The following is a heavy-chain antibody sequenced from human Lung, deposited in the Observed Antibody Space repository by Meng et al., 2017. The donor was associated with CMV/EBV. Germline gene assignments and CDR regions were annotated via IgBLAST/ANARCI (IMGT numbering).Heavy chain of an antibody. CDR2: IYHSGST. CDR1: GGSSSSSDW. CDR3: ASFPPPGKQWLVTDY. D-gene: IGHD6-19*01. V-gene: IGHV4-4*02. Sequence: QFQLTQSGPGLWKPSGTLSLPCAVSGGSSSSSDWWSWVRQPPGKGLEWIGEIYHSGSTNYNPSLKSRVTISVDKSKNQFSLKLSSVTAADTAVYYCASFPPPGKQWLVTDYWGQGTLVTVSS. J-gene: IGHJ4*02.